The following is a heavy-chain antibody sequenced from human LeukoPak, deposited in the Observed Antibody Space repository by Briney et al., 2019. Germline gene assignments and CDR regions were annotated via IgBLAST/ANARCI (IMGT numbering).Heavy chain of an antibody. J-gene: IGHJ3*02. Sequence: SETLSLTCAVSGGSFSGYHCSWIRQTPGKGLEWIGEVSQSGGASYNPSLKSGVTISVETSKNHFSLKLSSVTAADTAMYYCAGSYGGNAVGPFDIWGQGTMVTVSS. CDR2: VSQSGGA. CDR3: AGSYGGNAVGPFDI. CDR1: GGSFSGYH. V-gene: IGHV4-34*01. D-gene: IGHD4-23*01.